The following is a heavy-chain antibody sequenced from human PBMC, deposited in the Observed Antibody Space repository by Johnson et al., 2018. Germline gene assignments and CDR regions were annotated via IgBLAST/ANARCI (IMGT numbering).Heavy chain of an antibody. CDR3: AKDQSSSWYAFTYYYMDV. D-gene: IGHD6-13*01. Sequence: QVQLVESGAEAKKPGASVKVSCKASGYTFTSYDINWVRQATGQGLEWMGWMNPNSGNTGYAQKFQGRVTMTRNTSISTAYMELSSLRSEDTAVYYWAKDQSSSWYAFTYYYMDVWGKGTTVTVSS. V-gene: IGHV1-8*01. J-gene: IGHJ6*03. CDR2: MNPNSGNT. CDR1: GYTFTSYD.